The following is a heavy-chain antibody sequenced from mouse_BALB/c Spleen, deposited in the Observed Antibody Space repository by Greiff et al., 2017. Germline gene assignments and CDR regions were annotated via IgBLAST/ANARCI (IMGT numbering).Heavy chain of an antibody. Sequence: EVQLQQSGAELVKPGASVKLSCTASGFNIKDTYMHWVKQRPEQGLEWIGRIDPANGNTKYDPKFQGKATITADTSSNTAYLQLSSLTSDDSAVYFCAKSMYFDYWGQGTTLTVSS. CDR3: AKSMYFDY. CDR1: GFNIKDTY. D-gene: IGHD2-3*01. CDR2: IDPANGNT. J-gene: IGHJ2*01. V-gene: IGHV14-3*02.